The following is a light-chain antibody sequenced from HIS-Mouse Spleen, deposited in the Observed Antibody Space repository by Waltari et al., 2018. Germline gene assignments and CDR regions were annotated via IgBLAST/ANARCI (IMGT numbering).Light chain of an antibody. Sequence: DILMTQSPLSLPVTPGEPASISCRSSQSLLHSNGYNYLDWYLQKPGQARQRLIYLGSNRASGVPDRFSGSGSGTDFTLKISRVEAEDVGVYYCMQALQTPWTFGQGTKLEIK. CDR3: MQALQTPWT. V-gene: IGKV2-28*01. CDR1: QSLLHSNGYNY. J-gene: IGKJ2*01. CDR2: LGS.